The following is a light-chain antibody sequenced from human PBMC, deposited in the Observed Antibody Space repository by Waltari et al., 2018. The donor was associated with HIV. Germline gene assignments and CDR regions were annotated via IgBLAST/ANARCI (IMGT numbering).Light chain of an antibody. CDR1: SSDVGSHTY. V-gene: IGLV2-14*01. CDR2: EVS. J-gene: IGLJ1*01. CDR3: SSYTSSNTYV. Sequence: QSALTQPASVSGSPGQSITISCTGTSSDVGSHTYVSWYQQHPGRVPNLMIYEVSNRPSGVSSRFSGSKSGNTASLTISGLQAEDEADYYCSSYTSSNTYVFGTGTKVTVL.